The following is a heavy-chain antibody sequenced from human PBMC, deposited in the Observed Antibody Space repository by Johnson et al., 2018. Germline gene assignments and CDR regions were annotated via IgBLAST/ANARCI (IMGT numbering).Heavy chain of an antibody. J-gene: IGHJ6*03. CDR2: INRDGSRT. D-gene: IGHD2-21*01. V-gene: IGHV3-74*03. CDR1: GFTFSNDW. Sequence: VQLQESGGGLVQPGGSLRLSCAASGFTFSNDWMHWVRQGPGKGLVWVSRINRDGSRTAYADSVKGRFTISRDNSKNTRYLQMNSLRAEETAVYDGAKVLLYYYYVDVWGKGTTGTVSS. CDR3: AKVLLYYYYVDV.